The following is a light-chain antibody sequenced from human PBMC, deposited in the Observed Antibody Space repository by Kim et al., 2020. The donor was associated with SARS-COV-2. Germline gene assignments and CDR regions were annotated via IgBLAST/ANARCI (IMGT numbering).Light chain of an antibody. V-gene: IGLV3-19*01. Sequence: SSELTQGPAVSVALGQTVRITCQGDSLRSYYASWYQQKPGQAPVLVIYGKNNRPSGIPDRFSGSSSGNTASLTITGAQAEDEADYYCNSRDSSGNHLVFG. J-gene: IGLJ3*02. CDR1: SLRSYY. CDR3: NSRDSSGNHLV. CDR2: GKN.